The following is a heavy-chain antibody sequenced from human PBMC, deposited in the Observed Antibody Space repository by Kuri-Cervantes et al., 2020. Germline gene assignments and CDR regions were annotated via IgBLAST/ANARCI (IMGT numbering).Heavy chain of an antibody. J-gene: IGHJ4*01. CDR2: INPNSGGT. V-gene: IGHV1-2*02. D-gene: IGHD2-15*01. CDR1: GYTFTGYY. CDR3: ARERYCSGGSCYYFDY. Sequence: ASVKVSCKASGYTFTGYYMHWVRQAPGQGLEWMGWINPNSGGTNYAQKFQGRVTMTRDTSISTAYMELSRLRSDDTAVYYCARERYCSGGSCYYFDYWGQEPWSPSPQ.